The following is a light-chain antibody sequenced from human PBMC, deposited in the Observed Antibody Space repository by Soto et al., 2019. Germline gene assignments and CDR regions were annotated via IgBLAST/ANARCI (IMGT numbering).Light chain of an antibody. CDR3: QQYGSPIT. CDR2: ETS. Sequence: EIVLTQSPATLSLSPGERATLSCRASQSVSNYLSWYQQKPGQAPRLLMYETSRRATGIPARFSGSGSGTDFTLTISRLEPEDFAVYYCQQYGSPITFGQGTRLEI. V-gene: IGKV3-20*01. J-gene: IGKJ5*01. CDR1: QSVSNY.